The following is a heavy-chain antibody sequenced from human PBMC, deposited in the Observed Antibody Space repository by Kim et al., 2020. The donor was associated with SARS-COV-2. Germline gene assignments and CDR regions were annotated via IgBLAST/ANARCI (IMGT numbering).Heavy chain of an antibody. Sequence: SETLSLTCAVYGGSFSGYYWSWIRQPPGKGLEWIGEINHSGSTNYNPSLKSRVTISVDTSKNQFSLKLSSVTAADTAVYYCARGRYYDFWSGYYTGRFRGRGYGMDVWGQGTTVTVSS. J-gene: IGHJ6*02. CDR2: INHSGST. CDR1: GGSFSGYY. D-gene: IGHD3-3*01. CDR3: ARGRYYDFWSGYYTGRFRGRGYGMDV. V-gene: IGHV4-34*01.